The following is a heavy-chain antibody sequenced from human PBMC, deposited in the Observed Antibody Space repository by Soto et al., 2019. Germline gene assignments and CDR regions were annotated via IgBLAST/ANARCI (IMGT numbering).Heavy chain of an antibody. CDR1: GYTFTSYA. CDR3: ARERPAGITTYYYGMDV. V-gene: IGHV1-3*01. D-gene: IGHD3-16*01. Sequence: ASVKVSCKASGYTFTSYAMHWVRQAPGQRLEWMGWINAGNGNTKYSQKFQGRVTITRDTSASTAYMELSSLRSEDTAVYYCARERPAGITTYYYGMDVWGQGTTVTVSS. CDR2: INAGNGNT. J-gene: IGHJ6*02.